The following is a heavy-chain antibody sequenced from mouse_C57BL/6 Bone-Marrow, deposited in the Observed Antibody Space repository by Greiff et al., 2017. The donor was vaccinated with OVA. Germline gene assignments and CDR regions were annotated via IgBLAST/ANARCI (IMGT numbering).Heavy chain of an antibody. Sequence: EVQVVESEGGLVQPGSSMKLSCTASGFTFSDYYMAWVRQVPEKGLEWVANINYDGSSTYYLDSLKSRFIISRDNAKNILYLQMSSLKSEDTATYYCARSDGYYYAMDYWGQGTSVTVSS. V-gene: IGHV5-16*01. CDR2: INYDGSST. J-gene: IGHJ4*01. CDR1: GFTFSDYY. D-gene: IGHD2-3*01. CDR3: ARSDGYYYAMDY.